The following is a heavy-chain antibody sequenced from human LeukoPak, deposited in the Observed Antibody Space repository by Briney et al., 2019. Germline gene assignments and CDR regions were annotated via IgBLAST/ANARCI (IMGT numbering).Heavy chain of an antibody. J-gene: IGHJ4*02. CDR2: ISYDGSNK. D-gene: IGHD6-19*01. CDR3: AKGARIAVAGKLDY. CDR1: GLTFSSYG. V-gene: IGHV3-30*18. Sequence: PGRCLRPSCAAAGLTFSSYGIRSVRQAPGNGLGWVAVISYDGSNKYYADSVKGRFTISRDNSKNTLYLQMNSLRAEDTAVYYCAKGARIAVAGKLDYWGQGTLVTVSS.